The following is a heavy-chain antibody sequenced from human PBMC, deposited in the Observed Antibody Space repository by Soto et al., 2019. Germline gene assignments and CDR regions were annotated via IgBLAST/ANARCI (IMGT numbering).Heavy chain of an antibody. D-gene: IGHD6-13*01. CDR2: ISFTGSTI. Sequence: GGSLRLSCAASGLTFSDCYMSWIRQVPGKGLEWVSYISFTGSTIYHADSVKGRFTISMDNAKNSMYLQMNSLRAEDTAVYYCVGSTTSITAVLFDYWGQGTLVTVSS. CDR3: VGSTTSITAVLFDY. CDR1: GLTFSDCY. J-gene: IGHJ4*02. V-gene: IGHV3-11*01.